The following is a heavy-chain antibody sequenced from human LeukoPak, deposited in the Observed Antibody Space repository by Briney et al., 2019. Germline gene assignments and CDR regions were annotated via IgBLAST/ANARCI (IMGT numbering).Heavy chain of an antibody. Sequence: PGTLSLTCTLPGGSISSYNWRWIWAPAGKGLERMWRLYSSGSTDSNPSLKSRVTMSLDTSRDQVSLNLFSVTAADTAVYYCARDTGGSPLDSFDYWGQGTLVTVSS. V-gene: IGHV4-4*07. J-gene: IGHJ4*02. CDR2: LYSSGST. D-gene: IGHD2-8*02. CDR3: ARDTGGSPLDSFDY. CDR1: GGSISSYN.